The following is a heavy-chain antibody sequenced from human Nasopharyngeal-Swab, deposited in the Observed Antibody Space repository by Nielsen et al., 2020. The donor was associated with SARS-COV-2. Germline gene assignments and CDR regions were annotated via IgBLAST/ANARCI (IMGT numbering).Heavy chain of an antibody. J-gene: IGHJ4*02. V-gene: IGHV3-21*01. Sequence: ESPKISCAASGFTFSSYSMNWVRQAPGKGLEWVSSISSSSSYIYYADSVKGRFTISRDNAKNSLYLQMNSLRAEDTAVYYCARDFNYYDSSGYDTRDYWGQGTLVTVSS. D-gene: IGHD3-22*01. CDR2: ISSSSSYI. CDR3: ARDFNYYDSSGYDTRDY. CDR1: GFTFSSYS.